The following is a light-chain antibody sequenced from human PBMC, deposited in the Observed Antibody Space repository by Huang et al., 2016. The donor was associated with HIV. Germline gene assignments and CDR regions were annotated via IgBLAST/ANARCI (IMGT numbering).Light chain of an antibody. V-gene: IGKV4-1*01. J-gene: IGKJ4*01. CDR3: QQYYKTSLT. CDR1: QSVFYNKKNY. Sequence: DIVMTQSPDSLTVSLGERATISCKSSQSVFYNKKNYLAWYQQKPRQPPKVLIYWAAARESGVPDRFNGSGSGTKCTFTISSLQAEDVAVYYCQQYYKTSLTFGGGTKVEIK. CDR2: WAA.